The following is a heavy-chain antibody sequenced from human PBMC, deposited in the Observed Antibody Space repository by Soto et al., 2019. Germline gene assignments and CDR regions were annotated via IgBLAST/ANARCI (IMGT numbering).Heavy chain of an antibody. CDR3: ASSSGSYYFVDY. D-gene: IGHD1-26*01. V-gene: IGHV4-34*01. CDR1: GGSFSGYY. CDR2: INHSGST. Sequence: PSETLSLTCAVYGGSFSGYYWSWIRQPPGKGLELIGEINHSGSTNYNPSLKSRVTISVDTSKNQFSLKLSSVTAADTAVYYCASSSGSYYFVDYWGQGTLVTVSS. J-gene: IGHJ4*02.